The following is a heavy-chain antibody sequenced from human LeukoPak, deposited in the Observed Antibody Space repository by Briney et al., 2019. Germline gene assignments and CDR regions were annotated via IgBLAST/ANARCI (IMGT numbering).Heavy chain of an antibody. CDR1: GFTFNSYE. V-gene: IGHV3-48*03. CDR3: ARVGHLDV. CDR2: ISSSRSVI. J-gene: IGHJ6*04. Sequence: GGSQRLSCAASGFTFNSYEMNWVRQAPGKGLDWVSHISSSRSVIYYADSVKGRFTISRDNAKNSLYLQMNSLRPEDTAVYYSARVGHLDVWGKGTTVTVSS.